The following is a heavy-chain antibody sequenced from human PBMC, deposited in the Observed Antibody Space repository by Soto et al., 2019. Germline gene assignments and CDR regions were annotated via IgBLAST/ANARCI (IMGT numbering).Heavy chain of an antibody. Sequence: PWWSLRLSCAASGFTFPSFTMNWVRQAPGKGLEWVSTISSNSAYIYYTDALRGRFTISRDNAKNSLHLQMNSLRVEDTAVYYCTRDATRDSSARGWFDPWGPGTLVTVSS. CDR1: GFTFPSFT. CDR3: TRDATRDSSARGWFDP. J-gene: IGHJ5*02. CDR2: ISSNSAYI. D-gene: IGHD6-13*01. V-gene: IGHV3-21*01.